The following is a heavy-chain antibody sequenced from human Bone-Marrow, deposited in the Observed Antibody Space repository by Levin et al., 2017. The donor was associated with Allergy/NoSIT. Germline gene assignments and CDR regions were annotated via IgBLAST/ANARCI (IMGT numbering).Heavy chain of an antibody. V-gene: IGHV4-59*08. CDR3: ARHAASPSYAMDY. Sequence: PSETLSLTCSVSGGSISSYYWSWIRQPPGRGLEWIAYIAYSGDTNYKPSLKSRVTISVDTSKNQFSLKLNSVTAADTAVYYCARHAASPSYAMDYWGQGTLVTVSS. CDR1: GGSISSYY. J-gene: IGHJ4*02. CDR2: IAYSGDT. D-gene: IGHD2-2*01.